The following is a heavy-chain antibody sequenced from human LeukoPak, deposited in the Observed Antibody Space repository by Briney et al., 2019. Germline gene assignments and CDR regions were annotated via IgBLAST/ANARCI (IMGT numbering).Heavy chain of an antibody. CDR1: GFTFSSYE. V-gene: IGHV3-48*03. D-gene: IGHD6-13*01. J-gene: IGHJ4*02. CDR2: ISSSGSTI. Sequence: GGSLRLSCAASGFTFSSYEMNWVRQAPGKGLEWVSYISSSGSTIYYADSVKGRFTISRDNAKNSLYLQMNSLRADDTAVYYCAREDASSSDYWGQGTLVTASS. CDR3: AREDASSSDY.